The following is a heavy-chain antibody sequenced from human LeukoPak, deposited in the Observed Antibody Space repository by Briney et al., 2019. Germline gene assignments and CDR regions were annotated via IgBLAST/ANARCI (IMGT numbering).Heavy chain of an antibody. J-gene: IGHJ6*03. CDR1: GGSISSSSYY. D-gene: IGHD4-23*01. Sequence: SETLSLTCTVSGGSISSSSYYWGWIRQPPGKGLEWIGSIYHSGSTYNNPSLKSRVTISVDTSKNRFSLKLSSVSAPDTAVYYCARGGGNGGGWVGHYYYMDVWGKGTTVTVSS. CDR2: IYHSGST. CDR3: ARGGGNGGGWVGHYYYMDV. V-gene: IGHV4-39*07.